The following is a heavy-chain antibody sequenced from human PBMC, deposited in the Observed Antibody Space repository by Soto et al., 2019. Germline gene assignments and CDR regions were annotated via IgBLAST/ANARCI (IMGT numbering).Heavy chain of an antibody. V-gene: IGHV4-59*08. D-gene: IGHD3-3*02. CDR3: ARHLVLGAADSGLDY. J-gene: IGHJ4*02. CDR2: IYYSGST. Sequence: PSETLSLTCTVSGGSISTYYWSWTRQPPGKGLEWIGYIYYSGSTNYNPSLKSRVTISVDTSKNQFSLKLSSVTAADTAVYYCARHLVLGAADSGLDYWGQGTLVTVSS. CDR1: GGSISTYY.